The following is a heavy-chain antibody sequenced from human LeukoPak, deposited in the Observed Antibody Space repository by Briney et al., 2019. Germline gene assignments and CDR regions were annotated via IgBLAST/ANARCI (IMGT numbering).Heavy chain of an antibody. V-gene: IGHV1-2*02. CDR3: ARDTNVWGNYYY. Sequence: ASVKVSCKTSGYTFTGYYIHWVRQAPGQGLEWMGWINPKSGGTNYAQRLQGRVTMTTDTSFNTAYMELTMLRSDDTAVYYCARDTNVWGNYYYWGQGTLVTVSS. CDR1: GYTFTGYY. D-gene: IGHD3-16*01. J-gene: IGHJ4*02. CDR2: INPKSGGT.